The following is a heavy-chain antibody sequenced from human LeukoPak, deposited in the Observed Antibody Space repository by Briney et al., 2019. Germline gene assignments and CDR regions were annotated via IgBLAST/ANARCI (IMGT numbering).Heavy chain of an antibody. J-gene: IGHJ4*02. CDR3: AKDQWVVVPAAMDY. CDR2: IWYDGSNK. Sequence: GGSLRLSCAASGFTFSSYGMHWVRQAPGKGLEWVAVIWYDGSNKYYADSVKGRFTISRDKSKNTLYLQMNSLRAEDTAVYYCAKDQWVVVPAAMDYWGQGTLVTVSS. D-gene: IGHD2-2*01. V-gene: IGHV3-33*03. CDR1: GFTFSSYG.